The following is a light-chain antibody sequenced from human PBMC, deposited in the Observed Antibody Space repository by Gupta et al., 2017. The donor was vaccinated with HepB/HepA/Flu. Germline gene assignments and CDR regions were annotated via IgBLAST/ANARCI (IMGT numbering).Light chain of an antibody. V-gene: IGLV2-23*02. CDR2: EVS. CDR1: SSDVGSYNL. CDR3: CSYAGSSTVV. J-gene: IGLJ2*01. Sequence: ALTQLASVAESPGQSIIILCTGTSSDVGSYNLVSWYQQHPGKAPKLMIYEVSKRPSGVSNRFSGSKSGNTASLTISGLQAKDEADYYCCSYAGSSTVVFGRGTKLTVL.